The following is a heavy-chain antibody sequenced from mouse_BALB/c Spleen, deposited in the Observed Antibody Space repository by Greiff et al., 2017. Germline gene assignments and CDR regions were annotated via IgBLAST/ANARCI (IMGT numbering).Heavy chain of an antibody. D-gene: IGHD2-3*01. CDR2: IYPGNSDT. CDR3: TRGDGYYEGAMDY. J-gene: IGHJ4*01. V-gene: IGHV1-5*01. CDR1: GYSFTSYW. Sequence: VQLQQSGTVLARPGASVKMSCKASGYSFTSYWMHWVKQRPGQGLEWIGAIYPGNSDTSYNQKFKGKAKLTAVTSASTAYMELSSLTNEDSAVYYCTRGDGYYEGAMDYWGQGTSVTVSS.